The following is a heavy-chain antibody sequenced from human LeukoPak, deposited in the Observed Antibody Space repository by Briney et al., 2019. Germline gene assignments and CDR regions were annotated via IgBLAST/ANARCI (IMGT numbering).Heavy chain of an antibody. V-gene: IGHV4-59*01. Sequence: PSETLSLTCTVSGGSISSYYWSWIRQPPGKGLEWIGYIYYSGSTNYNPSLKSRVTISVDTSKNQFSLELSSVTAADTAVYYCARGYGYSYALDYWGQGTLVTVSS. J-gene: IGHJ4*02. D-gene: IGHD5-18*01. CDR1: GGSISSYY. CDR2: IYYSGST. CDR3: ARGYGYSYALDY.